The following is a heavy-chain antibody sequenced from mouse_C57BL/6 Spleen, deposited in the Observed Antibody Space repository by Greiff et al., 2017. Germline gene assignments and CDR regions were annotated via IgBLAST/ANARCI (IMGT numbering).Heavy chain of an antibody. CDR1: GYSITSGYY. J-gene: IGHJ3*01. Sequence: ESGPGLVKPSQSLSLTCSVTGYSITSGYYWNWIRQFPGNKLEWMGYISYDGSNNYNPSLKNRISITRDTSKNQFFLKLNSVATEDTATYDCARDYGSSYVFAYWGQGTLVTVSA. CDR3: ARDYGSSYVFAY. V-gene: IGHV3-6*01. D-gene: IGHD1-1*01. CDR2: ISYDGSN.